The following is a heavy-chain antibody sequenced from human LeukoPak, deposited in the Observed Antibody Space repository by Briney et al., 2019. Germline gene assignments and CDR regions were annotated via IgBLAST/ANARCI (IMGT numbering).Heavy chain of an antibody. D-gene: IGHD1-26*01. V-gene: IGHV3-30*02. CDR3: AKAYSGSYCGMGLDC. CDR1: GSTFSSSD. J-gene: IGHJ4*02. CDR2: IRNDGSNK. Sequence: PGGSLRFSCAASGSTFSSSDMHWVRQAPGKGLEWVAFIRNDGSNKYYADSVKGRFTISRDNSKNTLYLQMNSLRDEDTAVYYCAKAYSGSYCGMGLDCWGQGTLVTVSS.